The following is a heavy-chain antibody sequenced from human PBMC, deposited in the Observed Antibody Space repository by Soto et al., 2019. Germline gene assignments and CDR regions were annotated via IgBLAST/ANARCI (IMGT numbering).Heavy chain of an antibody. Sequence: GGALRLSCADPGFNFGVFGMHWVRRAPGKGLEWLSVLSYEGSEEYYADSVRGRFTISRDNSKNTLFLQMDSLRVDDTGVYYCALTRRSSLLEVAGPGFEYWGQGTLVTVSS. CDR2: LSYEGSEE. CDR3: ALTRRSSLLEVAGPGFEY. J-gene: IGHJ4*02. D-gene: IGHD6-19*01. V-gene: IGHV3-30*03. CDR1: GFNFGVFG.